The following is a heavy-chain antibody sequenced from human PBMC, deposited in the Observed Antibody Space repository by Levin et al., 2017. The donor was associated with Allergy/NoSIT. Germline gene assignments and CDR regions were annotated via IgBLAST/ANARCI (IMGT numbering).Heavy chain of an antibody. V-gene: IGHV4-39*06. D-gene: IGHD5-24*01. CDR2: ISYSGRL. CDR1: GASISSRSYY. Sequence: SETLSLTCTVSGASISSRSYYWGWIRQPPGTGLEWIGSISYSGRLFYNPSLQSRVTISVDTSKNQLALKLSSVTAADSAVYTFARVLFEGDDFNYGLQVIDYWGRGTLVTVSS. CDR3: ARVLFEGDDFNYGLQVIDY. J-gene: IGHJ4*02.